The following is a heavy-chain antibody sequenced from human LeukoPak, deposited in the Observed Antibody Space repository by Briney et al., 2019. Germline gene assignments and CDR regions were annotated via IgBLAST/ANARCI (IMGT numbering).Heavy chain of an antibody. V-gene: IGHV1-46*01. CDR2: INPSGSST. CDR1: GYTFTSYY. Sequence: ASVKVSCKASGYTFTSYYMHWVRQAPGQELESMGIINPSGSSTSYAQKFQGRVTMTRDTSTSTVYMELSSLRSEDTAVYYCARETPPDYYGSGSYYNPHFDYWGQGTLVTVSS. J-gene: IGHJ4*02. CDR3: ARETPPDYYGSGSYYNPHFDY. D-gene: IGHD3-10*01.